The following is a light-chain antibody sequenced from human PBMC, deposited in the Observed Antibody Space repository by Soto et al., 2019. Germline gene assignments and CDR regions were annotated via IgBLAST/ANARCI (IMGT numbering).Light chain of an antibody. Sequence: EIVLTQSPATLSLSPGERATLSCRASQSVSNYLAWFQQKPGQAPRLLIYDASNRATGIPARFSGSASETDFTLTISSLEPEDFAVYYCQQRSSWPLLTFGGGTKVEI. CDR3: QQRSSWPLLT. J-gene: IGKJ4*01. V-gene: IGKV3-11*01. CDR1: QSVSNY. CDR2: DAS.